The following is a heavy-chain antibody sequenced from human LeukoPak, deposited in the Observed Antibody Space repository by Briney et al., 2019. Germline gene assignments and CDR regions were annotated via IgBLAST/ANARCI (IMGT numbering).Heavy chain of an antibody. CDR1: GFTFSSYS. V-gene: IGHV3-48*01. Sequence: GGSLRLSCAASGFTFSSYSMNWVRQAPGKGLEWVSYISSSSSSTIYYADSVKGRFTISRDNAKNSLYLQMNSLRAEDTAVYYCARDPRYSSTWYYFDYWGQGTLVTVSS. CDR3: ARDPRYSSTWYYFDY. D-gene: IGHD6-13*01. J-gene: IGHJ4*02. CDR2: ISSSSSSTI.